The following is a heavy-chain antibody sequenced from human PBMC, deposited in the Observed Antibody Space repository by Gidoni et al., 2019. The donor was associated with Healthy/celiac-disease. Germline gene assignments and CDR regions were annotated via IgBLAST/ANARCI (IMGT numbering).Heavy chain of an antibody. V-gene: IGHV3-23*01. CDR3: AKVAGGSGYYAEYFQH. Sequence: EVQLLESGGGLVQPGGSLRLSCAASGFTFSSYAMSWVRQAPGKGLEWVSAISGSGGSTYYADSVKGRFTISRDNSKNTLYLQMNSLRAEDTAVYYCAKVAGGSGYYAEYFQHWGQGTLVTVSS. CDR2: ISGSGGST. CDR1: GFTFSSYA. D-gene: IGHD3-3*01. J-gene: IGHJ1*01.